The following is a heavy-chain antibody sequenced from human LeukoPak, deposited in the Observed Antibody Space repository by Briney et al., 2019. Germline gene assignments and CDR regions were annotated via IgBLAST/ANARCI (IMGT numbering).Heavy chain of an antibody. J-gene: IGHJ4*02. V-gene: IGHV3-53*01. CDR2: IYSGGST. Sequence: PGGSLRLSCAASGFTVSSNYMSWVRQAPGKGLEWVSVIYSGGSTYYADSVKGRFTISRDNSKNTLYLQMNSLRAEDTAVYYCAKDQQWLVHGGFDYWGQGTLVTVSS. CDR3: AKDQQWLVHGGFDY. D-gene: IGHD6-19*01. CDR1: GFTVSSNY.